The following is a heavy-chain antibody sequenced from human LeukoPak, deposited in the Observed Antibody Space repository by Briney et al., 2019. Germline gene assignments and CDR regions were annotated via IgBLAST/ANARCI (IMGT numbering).Heavy chain of an antibody. Sequence: SVKVSCKASGGTFSSYAISWVRQAPGQGLEWMGRIIPILGIANYAQKFQGRVTITADKSTSTAYMELSSLRSEDTAVYYCAWAVAGGGSPYYYYGMDVWGQGTTATVSS. J-gene: IGHJ6*02. CDR1: GGTFSSYA. CDR3: AWAVAGGGSPYYYYGMDV. V-gene: IGHV1-69*04. CDR2: IIPILGIA. D-gene: IGHD6-19*01.